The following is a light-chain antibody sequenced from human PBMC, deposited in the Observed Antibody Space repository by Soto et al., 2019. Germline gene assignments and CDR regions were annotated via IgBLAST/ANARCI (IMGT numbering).Light chain of an antibody. CDR2: KAS. CDR1: QSIRSW. Sequence: DTQMTQSPSTLSASVGDRVTITCRASQSIRSWLAWYQQKPGKAPKLLIYKASNLESGVPSRFSGSASGTEFTLTISSLQPDDLATYYCQQYNGYLGTFGQGTKLEIK. V-gene: IGKV1-5*03. CDR3: QQYNGYLGT. J-gene: IGKJ2*02.